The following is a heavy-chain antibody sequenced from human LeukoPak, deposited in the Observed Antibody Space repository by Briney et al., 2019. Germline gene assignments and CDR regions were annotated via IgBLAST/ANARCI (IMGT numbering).Heavy chain of an antibody. CDR2: ISWNSGSI. V-gene: IGHV3-9*01. J-gene: IGHJ4*02. CDR1: GFTFDDYA. D-gene: IGHD3-22*01. Sequence: PGRSLRLSCAASGFTFDDYAMHWVRQAPGKGLEWVSGISWNSGSIGYADSVKGRFTISRDNAKNSLYLQMNSLRAEDTALYYCAKIIRITMIVVVITTYLWGQGTLVTVSS. CDR3: AKIIRITMIVVVITTYL.